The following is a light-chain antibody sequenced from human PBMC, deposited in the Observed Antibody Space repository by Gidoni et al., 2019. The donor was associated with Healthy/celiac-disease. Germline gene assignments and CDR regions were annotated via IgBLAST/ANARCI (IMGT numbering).Light chain of an antibody. CDR2: KDS. J-gene: IGLJ2*01. CDR3: QAWDSSTVV. Sequence: SYELTQPPSVSVSPGQTASITCSGDKLGDKYACWYQQKPGQSPVLVIYKDSKRPSGIPERFSGSNSGNTATLTISETQAMDEADYYCQAWDSSTVVFGGGTKLTVL. V-gene: IGLV3-1*01. CDR1: KLGDKY.